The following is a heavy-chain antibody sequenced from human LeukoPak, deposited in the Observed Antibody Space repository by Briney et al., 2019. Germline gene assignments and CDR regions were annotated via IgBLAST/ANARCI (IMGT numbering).Heavy chain of an antibody. CDR1: GGSISSYY. D-gene: IGHD5-18*01. CDR3: ARDRGYSYV. Sequence: SETLSLTCTVSGGSISSYYWSWIRQPPGKGLEWIGYIYYSGSTNYNPSLKSRVTISVDASKNQFSLKLSSVTAADTAVYYCARDRGYSYVWGQGTLVTVSS. J-gene: IGHJ4*02. CDR2: IYYSGST. V-gene: IGHV4-59*01.